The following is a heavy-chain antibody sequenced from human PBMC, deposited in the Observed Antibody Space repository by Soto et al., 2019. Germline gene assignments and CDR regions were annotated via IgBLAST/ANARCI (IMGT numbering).Heavy chain of an antibody. J-gene: IGHJ6*03. CDR2: IFSSGTT. Sequence: QVQLQESGPGLVKPSETLSLTCTVSGDSISSYYWNWIRQTPGKGLEWIAYIFSSGTTNYNPSLKGRATVSADTSKNQVSLMLSSVTAADTAVYCCAREVHISYDYIDYVDYYYDMGVWGKGTAVTVSS. CDR1: GDSISSYY. CDR3: AREVHISYDYIDYVDYYYDMGV. D-gene: IGHD4-17*01. V-gene: IGHV4-59*01.